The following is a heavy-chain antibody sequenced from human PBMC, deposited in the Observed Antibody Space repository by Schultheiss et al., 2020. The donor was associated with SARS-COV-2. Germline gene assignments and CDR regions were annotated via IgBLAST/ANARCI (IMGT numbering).Heavy chain of an antibody. CDR2: IYYSGST. CDR3: ARLRTRVTPPIDY. Sequence: SQTLSLTCTVSGGSISSSSYYWGWIRQPPGKGLEWIGSIYYSGSTYYNPSLKSRVTISVDTSKNQFSLKLSSVTAADTAVYYCARLRTRVTPPIDYLGQGTLVTVSS. D-gene: IGHD4-17*01. CDR1: GGSISSSSYY. J-gene: IGHJ4*02. V-gene: IGHV4-39*01.